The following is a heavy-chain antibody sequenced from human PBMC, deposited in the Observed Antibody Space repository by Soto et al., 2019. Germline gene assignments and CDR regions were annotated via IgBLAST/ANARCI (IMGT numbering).Heavy chain of an antibody. V-gene: IGHV4-59*01. CDR2: IYYSGST. J-gene: IGHJ6*03. CDR3: ASYHHDYGDYYYYYYMDV. CDR1: GGSISSYY. D-gene: IGHD4-17*01. Sequence: PSETLSLTCTVSGGSISSYYWSWIRQPPGKGLEWIGYIYYSGSTNYNPSLKSRVTISVDTSKNQFSLKLSSVTAADTAVYYCASYHHDYGDYYYYYYMDVWGKGTTVTVSS.